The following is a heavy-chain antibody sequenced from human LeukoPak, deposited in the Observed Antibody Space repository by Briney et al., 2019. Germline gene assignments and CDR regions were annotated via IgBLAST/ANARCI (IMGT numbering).Heavy chain of an antibody. CDR1: GFTFDDYA. CDR3: AKVHFPGYYDSSGFVFDP. V-gene: IGHV3-9*01. CDR2: ISWNSGSI. Sequence: SGGSLRLSCAASGFTFDDYAMLWVRQAPGKGLEWVSGISWNSGSIGYADSVKGRFTISRDNAKNSLYLQMNSLRAEDTALYYCAKVHFPGYYDSSGFVFDPWGQGTLVTVSS. D-gene: IGHD3-22*01. J-gene: IGHJ5*02.